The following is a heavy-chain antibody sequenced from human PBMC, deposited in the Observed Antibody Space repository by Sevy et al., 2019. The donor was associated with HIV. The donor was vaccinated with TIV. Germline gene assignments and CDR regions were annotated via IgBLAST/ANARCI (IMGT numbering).Heavy chain of an antibody. V-gene: IGHV4-4*02. CDR3: ARVLGYCSGGTCRNWFDP. J-gene: IGHJ5*02. D-gene: IGHD2-15*01. CDR1: GASISRSYW. Sequence: SETLSLTCSVSGASISRSYWWTWVRQSPGKGLEWIGEVYHSGTTNYTPSLKSRVSISVDTSKNQFSLKLSSVTAADTAIYFCARVLGYCSGGTCRNWFDPWGQGTLVTVSS. CDR2: VYHSGTT.